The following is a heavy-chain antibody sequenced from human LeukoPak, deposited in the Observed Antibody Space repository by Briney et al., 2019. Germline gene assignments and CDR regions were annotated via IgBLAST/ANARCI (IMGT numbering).Heavy chain of an antibody. CDR3: AKDRDYGDLGVGFDF. CDR2: ISWNSDRI. V-gene: IGHV3-9*01. D-gene: IGHD4-17*01. Sequence: PGGSLRLSCAASGFTFDDYAMHWVRQAPGKGLEWVSGISWNSDRIAYVDSLKGRFTISRDNAKSSLYLQMNSLRAEDTAFYYCAKDRDYGDLGVGFDFWGQGTLVTVSS. CDR1: GFTFDDYA. J-gene: IGHJ4*02.